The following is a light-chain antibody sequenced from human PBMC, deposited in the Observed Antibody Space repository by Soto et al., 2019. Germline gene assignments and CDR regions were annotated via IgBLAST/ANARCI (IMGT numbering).Light chain of an antibody. CDR3: QSYNDWPFT. Sequence: EIVMTQSPATLSVSPGERVTLSCRASESFSTYLAWYQQKPGQAPRLLIYDASNKATGIPARFSGSGCATVFPPTISRGHSEDFAVYFCQSYNDWPFTFGQGTKLEI. V-gene: IGKV3-15*01. CDR1: ESFSTY. CDR2: DAS. J-gene: IGKJ2*01.